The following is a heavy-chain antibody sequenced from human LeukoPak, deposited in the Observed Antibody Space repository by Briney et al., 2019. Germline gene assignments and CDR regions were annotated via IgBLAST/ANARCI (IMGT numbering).Heavy chain of an antibody. CDR1: GFTFSSYT. CDR3: ARDPSRSGSYYFDY. D-gene: IGHD1-26*01. Sequence: GGSLRLSCAASGFTFSSYTMNWVRQAPGKGLEWVSYIGSSSSTIYYADSVKGRFTISRDNAKNSLYLQMNSLRAEDTAVYYCARDPSRSGSYYFDYWGQGTLVTVSS. CDR2: IGSSSSTI. V-gene: IGHV3-48*01. J-gene: IGHJ4*02.